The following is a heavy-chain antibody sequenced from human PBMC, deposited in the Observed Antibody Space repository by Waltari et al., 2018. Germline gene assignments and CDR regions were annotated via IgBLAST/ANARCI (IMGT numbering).Heavy chain of an antibody. D-gene: IGHD2-2*03. CDR3: SRQVLGYCTSAACRRLES. Sequence: QVQLQGSGPGLVKSSETLSLTCDVSGYAVNSGFYWGWIRQAPGKGLEWVATIYHDGTTFYNPSLKSRLSVSMDTSKNQISLTLKSVTAADTAVYYCSRQVLGYCTSAACRRLESWGQGTLVTVSS. CDR1: GYAVNSGFY. V-gene: IGHV4-38-2*01. CDR2: IYHDGTT. J-gene: IGHJ4*02.